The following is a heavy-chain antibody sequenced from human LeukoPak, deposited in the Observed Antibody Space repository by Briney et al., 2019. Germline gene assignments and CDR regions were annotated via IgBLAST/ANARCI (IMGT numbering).Heavy chain of an antibody. CDR3: ARDAAAVMNDAFDI. CDR1: GYTFTSYG. CDR2: ISAYNGNT. V-gene: IGHV1-18*01. Sequence: ASVKVSCKASGYTFTSYGISWVRQAPGQGLEWMGWISAYNGNTNYAQKLQGRVTMTTDTSTSTAYMELRSLRSDDTDVYYCARDAAAVMNDAFDIWGQGTMVTVSS. D-gene: IGHD6-13*01. J-gene: IGHJ3*02.